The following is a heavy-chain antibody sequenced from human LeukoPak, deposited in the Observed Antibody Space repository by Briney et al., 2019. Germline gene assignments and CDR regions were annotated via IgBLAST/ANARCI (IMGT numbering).Heavy chain of an antibody. CDR2: ISGSGGST. D-gene: IGHD2-21*02. V-gene: IGHV3-23*01. CDR1: GSTFSSYA. J-gene: IGHJ4*02. Sequence: GGSLRLSCAASGSTFSSYAMSWVRQAPGKGLEWVSAISGSGGSTYYADSVKGRFTISRDNSKNTLYLQMNSLRAEDTAVYYCANRYCGGDCYQFSPFDYWGQGTLVTVSS. CDR3: ANRYCGGDCYQFSPFDY.